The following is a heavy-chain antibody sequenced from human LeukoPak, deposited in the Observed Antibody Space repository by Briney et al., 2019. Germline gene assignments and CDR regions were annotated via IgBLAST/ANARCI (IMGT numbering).Heavy chain of an antibody. D-gene: IGHD1-26*01. CDR3: ARAGGSRSLSFDY. CDR2: IIPIFGTA. J-gene: IGHJ4*02. Sequence: SVKVSCKASGGTFSSYAISWVRQAPGQGLEWMGGIIPIFGTANYAQKFQGRVTITADKSTSTAYMELSSLRSEDTAVYYCARAGGSRSLSFDYWGQGTLVTVSS. V-gene: IGHV1-69*06. CDR1: GGTFSSYA.